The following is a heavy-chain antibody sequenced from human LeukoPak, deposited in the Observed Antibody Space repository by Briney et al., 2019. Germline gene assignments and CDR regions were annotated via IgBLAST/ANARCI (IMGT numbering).Heavy chain of an antibody. CDR2: FSSSGSTI. V-gene: IGHV3-11*01. CDR1: GFTFSDYY. D-gene: IGHD3-10*01. J-gene: IGHJ4*02. Sequence: GGSLRLSCAASGFTFSDYYMSWLGQAPGKGGEGVEYFSSSGSTIYYADSVKGRFTISRDNAKNSLYLQMNSLRAEDTAVYYCARPLWFGEPSSGFDYWGQGTLVTVSS. CDR3: ARPLWFGEPSSGFDY.